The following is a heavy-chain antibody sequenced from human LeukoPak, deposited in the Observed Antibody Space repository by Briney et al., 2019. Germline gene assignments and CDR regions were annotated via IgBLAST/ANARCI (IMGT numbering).Heavy chain of an antibody. D-gene: IGHD1-26*01. CDR3: AREPRLWELPDY. V-gene: IGHV3-74*01. Sequence: GGSLRLSCAASGFTFSSYWMHWVRQAPGKGLVWVSRINSDGSSTSYADSVKGRFTISTDNAKNTLYLQMNSLIAEDTAVYYCAREPRLWELPDYWGQGTLVTVSS. CDR2: INSDGSST. CDR1: GFTFSSYW. J-gene: IGHJ4*02.